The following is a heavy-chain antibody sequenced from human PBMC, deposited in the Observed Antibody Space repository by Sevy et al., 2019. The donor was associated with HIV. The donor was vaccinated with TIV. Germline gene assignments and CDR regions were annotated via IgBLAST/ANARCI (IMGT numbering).Heavy chain of an antibody. D-gene: IGHD2-2*01. CDR3: ARDGGCTSTSCLLYFDY. CDR1: GFTFNNYY. CDR2: ISSSSTYI. V-gene: IGHV3-21*01. Sequence: GGSLRLSCAASGFTFNNYYMNWVRQAPGKGLEWVSSISSSSTYIYYGDSVKGRFTISRDNAKNSLYLQMNSLRAEDTAVYYCARDGGCTSTSCLLYFDYWGQGTLVTVSS. J-gene: IGHJ4*02.